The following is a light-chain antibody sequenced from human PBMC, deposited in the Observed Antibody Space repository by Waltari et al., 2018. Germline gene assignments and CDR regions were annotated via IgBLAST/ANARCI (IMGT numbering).Light chain of an antibody. CDR3: CSYAGLGIYV. J-gene: IGLJ1*01. CDR2: EVT. CDR1: SGDVGNYNL. Sequence: QSGLTQPASVSGSPGQSITISCTGTSGDVGNYNLVSWYQQYPGKAPKLMGYEVTKRTSGFSDRCSGSKSGNTASLTIYGLQSEDEADYYCCSYAGLGIYVFGTGTKVTVL. V-gene: IGLV2-23*02.